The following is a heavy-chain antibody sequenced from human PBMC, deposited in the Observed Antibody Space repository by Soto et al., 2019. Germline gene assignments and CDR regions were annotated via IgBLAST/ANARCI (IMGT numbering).Heavy chain of an antibody. CDR2: ISGSGGST. J-gene: IGHJ4*02. CDR1: GFTFSSYA. D-gene: IGHD2-15*01. CDR3: AKGSSRVVVVAATNY. V-gene: IGHV3-23*01. Sequence: GGSLRLSCAASGFTFSSYAMSWVRQAPGKGLEWVSAISGSGGSTYYADSVKGRFTISRDNSKNTLYLQMNSLRAEDTAVYYCAKGSSRVVVVAATNYWGQGTLVTVSS.